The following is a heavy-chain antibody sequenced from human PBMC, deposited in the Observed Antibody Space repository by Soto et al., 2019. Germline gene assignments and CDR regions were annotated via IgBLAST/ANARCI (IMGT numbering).Heavy chain of an antibody. CDR1: GFTFSSYW. V-gene: IGHV3-7*01. J-gene: IGHJ6*02. CDR2: IKQDGSEK. Sequence: PGGSLRLSCAASGFTFSSYWMSWVRQAPGKGLEWVANIKQDGSEKYYVDSVKGRSTISRDNAKNSLYLQMNSLRAEDTAVYYCARGSPYCGGDCYRGQLSYYYGMDVWGQGTTVTVSS. CDR3: ARGSPYCGGDCYRGQLSYYYGMDV. D-gene: IGHD2-21*02.